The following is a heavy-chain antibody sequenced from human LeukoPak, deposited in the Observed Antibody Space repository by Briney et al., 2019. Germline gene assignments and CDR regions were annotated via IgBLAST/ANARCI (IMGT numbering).Heavy chain of an antibody. CDR3: AQGYSSGWYHY. Sequence: GGSLRLSCAVSGFSVSSFGMSWVCQAPGKGLEWISAISVDGETAYYADSVKGRFIISRDNSKNTLYLQLSSLRAEDTAVYYCAQGYSSGWYHYWGQGSLVSVSS. CDR2: ISVDGETA. J-gene: IGHJ4*02. V-gene: IGHV3-23*01. CDR1: GFSVSSFG. D-gene: IGHD6-19*01.